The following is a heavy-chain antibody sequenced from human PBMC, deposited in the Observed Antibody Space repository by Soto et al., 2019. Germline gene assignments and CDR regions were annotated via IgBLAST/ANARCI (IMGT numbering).Heavy chain of an antibody. V-gene: IGHV1-2*04. Sequence: ASVKVSCKASGYTFTGYYMHWVRQAPGQGLEWMGWINPNSGGTNYAQKFQGWVTMTRDTSISTAYMELSRLRSDDTAVYYCARAVYHGDSYSSGMDVWGQGPTVTVSS. CDR1: GYTFTGYY. CDR2: INPNSGGT. D-gene: IGHD2-2*01. J-gene: IGHJ6*02. CDR3: ARAVYHGDSYSSGMDV.